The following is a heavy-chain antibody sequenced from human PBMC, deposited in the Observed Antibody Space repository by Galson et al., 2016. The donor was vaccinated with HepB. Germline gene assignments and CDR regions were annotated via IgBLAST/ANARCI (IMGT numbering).Heavy chain of an antibody. CDR1: GASITGFY. J-gene: IGHJ4*02. V-gene: IGHV4-59*01. CDR3: ARGEAGGFLPFDS. CDR2: VYTSGST. Sequence: SETLSLTCNVSGASITGFYWSWIRQPPGKGLEWIGYVYTSGSTAYNPSLESRLTLSIQSSKNQFSLKLRSVTAADTAVYFCARGEAGGFLPFDSWGPGTLVTVSS. D-gene: IGHD2-15*01.